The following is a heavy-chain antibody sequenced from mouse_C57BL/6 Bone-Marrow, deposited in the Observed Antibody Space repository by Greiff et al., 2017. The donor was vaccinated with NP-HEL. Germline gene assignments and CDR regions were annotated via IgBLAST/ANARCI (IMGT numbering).Heavy chain of an antibody. Sequence: VQLQQSGAELVKPGASVKLSCTASGFNIKDYYMHWVKQRTEQGLEWIGRIDPEDGETKYAPKFQGKATITADPSSNTAYLQLSSLTSEDTAVYYCASPTANWAPYAMDYWGQGTSVTVSS. CDR3: ASPTANWAPYAMDY. D-gene: IGHD4-1*01. CDR2: IDPEDGET. CDR1: GFNIKDYY. V-gene: IGHV14-2*01. J-gene: IGHJ4*01.